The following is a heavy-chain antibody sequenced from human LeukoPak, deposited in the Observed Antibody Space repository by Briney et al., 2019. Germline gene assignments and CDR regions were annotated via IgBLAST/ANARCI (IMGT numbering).Heavy chain of an antibody. V-gene: IGHV3-30*01. J-gene: IGHJ4*02. D-gene: IGHD6-13*01. CDR1: GFTFSSYV. CDR3: IKDIAAAGTFDY. CDR2: ISYDGSNK. Sequence: PGGSLRLSCAASGFTFSSYVMHWVRQAPGKGLEWVAVISYDGSNKYYADSVKGRFTISRDNSKNTLYLQMNGLRAEDTAVYYCIKDIAAAGTFDYWGQGTLVTVSS.